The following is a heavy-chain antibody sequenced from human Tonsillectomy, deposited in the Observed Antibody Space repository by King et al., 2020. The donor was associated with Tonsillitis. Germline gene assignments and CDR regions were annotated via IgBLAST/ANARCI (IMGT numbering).Heavy chain of an antibody. CDR3: ARELRVSY. V-gene: IGHV3-7*03. CDR1: GFTFRSYW. Sequence: VQLVESGGGLVQPGGSLRLSCVVSGFTFRSYWMTWVRQPPGKGLEWVASIKQDGSEIYYVDSVKGRFTISRDNAKNSLFLQMNSLRVEETAVYYCARELRVSYWGQGTLVTVSS. D-gene: IGHD3-16*01. J-gene: IGHJ4*02. CDR2: IKQDGSEI.